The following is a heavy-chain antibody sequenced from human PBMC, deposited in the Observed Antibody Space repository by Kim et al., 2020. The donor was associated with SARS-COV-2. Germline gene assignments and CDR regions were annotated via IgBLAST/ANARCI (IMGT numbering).Heavy chain of an antibody. CDR3: ARLAAAALDY. V-gene: IGHV5-51*01. Sequence: GESLKISCQVSGDTFASHWIAWVRQVPGRGLEWIGIIYPRDPDTRYSPTFEGQVTMSVDTTSSTAYLQWTILRAADTAIYLCARLAAAALDYCGQGTLVTVSS. D-gene: IGHD6-13*01. CDR2: IYPRDPDT. J-gene: IGHJ4*02. CDR1: GDTFASHW.